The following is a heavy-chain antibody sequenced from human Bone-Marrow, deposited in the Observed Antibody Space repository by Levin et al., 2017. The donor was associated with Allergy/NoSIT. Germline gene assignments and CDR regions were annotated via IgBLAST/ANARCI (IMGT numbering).Heavy chain of an antibody. CDR2: VYYSGST. Sequence: SETLSLTCSVSGGSIGSARYYWGWVRQPPGKGLEWIGSVYYSGSTYYNPSLKSRVTISIDTSKNQFSLKLNSVTAADTAVYYCARAIAVDDTIDYWGQGSLVTVSS. J-gene: IGHJ4*02. CDR1: GGSIGSARYY. V-gene: IGHV4-39*07. CDR3: ARAIAVDDTIDY. D-gene: IGHD6-19*01.